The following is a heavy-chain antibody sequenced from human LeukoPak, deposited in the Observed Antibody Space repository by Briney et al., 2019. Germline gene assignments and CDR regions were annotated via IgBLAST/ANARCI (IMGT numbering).Heavy chain of an antibody. D-gene: IGHD6-19*01. CDR1: GFIVSNNY. CDR2: LYNAGST. Sequence: PGGSLRLSCVASGFIVSNNYMSWVRQAPGKGLEWVSVLYNAGSTYYADFVKGRFTISRDDSKNTLYLQMNSLRAEDTAVYYCAKGQPGGESSGWYAKVLWHRLDYWGQGTLVTVSS. V-gene: IGHV3-53*01. J-gene: IGHJ4*02. CDR3: AKGQPGGESSGWYAKVLWHRLDY.